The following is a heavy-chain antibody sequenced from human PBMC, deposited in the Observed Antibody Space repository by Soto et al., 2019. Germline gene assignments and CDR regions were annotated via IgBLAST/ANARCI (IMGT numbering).Heavy chain of an antibody. CDR2: IDPSDSQT. J-gene: IGHJ4*02. CDR3: ARQIYDSDSGPNFQYYFDS. Sequence: GESLTISCTSSGDSFSCYWITWVRQMPGKGLEWMGRIDPSDSQTYYSPSFRGHVTISAAKSITTVFLQWSSLRASDTAMYYCARQIYDSDSGPNFQYYFDSWGQGTLVTVSS. CDR1: GDSFSCYW. D-gene: IGHD3-22*01. V-gene: IGHV5-10-1*01.